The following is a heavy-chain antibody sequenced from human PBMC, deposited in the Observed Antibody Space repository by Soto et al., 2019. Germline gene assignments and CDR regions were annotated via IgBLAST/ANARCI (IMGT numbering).Heavy chain of an antibody. V-gene: IGHV4-38-2*02. J-gene: IGHJ5*02. CDR2: IYHGGTT. Sequence: PSETLSLTCTVSGYSISSGSYWAWIRQPPGKGPEWIASIYHGGTTFYNPSLKSRITISVDTSNNQFSLKLTSVTAADTAVYYCARKRKYYDFWSGSPWFDTWGQGTLVTASS. D-gene: IGHD3-3*01. CDR3: ARKRKYYDFWSGSPWFDT. CDR1: GYSISSGSY.